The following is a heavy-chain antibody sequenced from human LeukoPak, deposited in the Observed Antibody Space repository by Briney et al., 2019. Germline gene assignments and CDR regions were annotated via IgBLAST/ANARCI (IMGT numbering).Heavy chain of an antibody. Sequence: GGSLRLSCAASGFTFDDYAMHWVRQAPGKGLEWVSGISWNSGSIGYADSVKGRFTISRDNSKNTLYLQMSSLRAEDTAVYYRASNSSDRTGFDYWGQGTLVTVSS. CDR2: ISWNSGSI. D-gene: IGHD3-22*01. CDR3: ASNSSDRTGFDY. V-gene: IGHV3-9*01. J-gene: IGHJ4*02. CDR1: GFTFDDYA.